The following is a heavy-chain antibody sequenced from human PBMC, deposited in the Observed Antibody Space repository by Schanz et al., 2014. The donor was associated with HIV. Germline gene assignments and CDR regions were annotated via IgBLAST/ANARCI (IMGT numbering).Heavy chain of an antibody. CDR3: AREIDSSSWSFAGYYYGMDV. CDR2: ISYDGSNK. Sequence: QVQLVESGGGVVQPGRSLRLSCAASGFTFSSYDMHWVRQAPGKGLEWVAVISYDGSNKYYADSVKGRFTISRDNSKNTLYLQMNSLRVEDTAVYYCAREIDSSSWSFAGYYYGMDVWGRGTTVTVSS. CDR1: GFTFSSYD. J-gene: IGHJ6*02. D-gene: IGHD6-13*01. V-gene: IGHV3-33*05.